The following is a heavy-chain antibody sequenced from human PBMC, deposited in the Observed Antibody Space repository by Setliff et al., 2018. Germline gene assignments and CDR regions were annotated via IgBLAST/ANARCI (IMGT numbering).Heavy chain of an antibody. CDR2: ISPHTGVT. Sequence: GASVKVSCKASGYPLTAYYIHWVRQAPGQGLEWMGWISPHTGVTNYAQKFQGRVAMTRDTSINTAYMELSTLRYDDTALYYCARGPPDFVVVPAAAKFDYWGPGTLVTVSS. D-gene: IGHD2-2*01. V-gene: IGHV1-2*02. CDR3: ARGPPDFVVVPAAAKFDY. CDR1: GYPLTAYY. J-gene: IGHJ4*02.